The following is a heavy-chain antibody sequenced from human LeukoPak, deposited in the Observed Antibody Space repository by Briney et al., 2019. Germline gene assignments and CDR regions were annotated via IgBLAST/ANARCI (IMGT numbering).Heavy chain of an antibody. D-gene: IGHD3-22*01. CDR2: IYYSGST. CDR1: GGSISSSSYS. CDR3: ARWSYDSFSY. V-gene: IGHV4-39*01. Sequence: KPSEALSLTCTVSGGSISSSSYSWGWIRQPPGKGLEWIGSIYYSGSTYYNPSLKSRVTISVDTSKNQFSLKLSSVTAADTAVYYCARWSYDSFSYWGQGTLVTVSS. J-gene: IGHJ4*02.